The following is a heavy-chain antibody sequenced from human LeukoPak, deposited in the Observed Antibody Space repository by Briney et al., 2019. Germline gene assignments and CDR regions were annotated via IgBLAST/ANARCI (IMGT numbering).Heavy chain of an antibody. V-gene: IGHV3-21*01. CDR2: ISSSSSYI. CDR1: GFTFSSYS. D-gene: IGHD3-22*01. Sequence: KPGGPLRLSCAASGFTFSSYSVNWVRQAPGKGLEWVSSISSSSSYIYYADSVKGRFTISRDNAKNSLYLQMNSLRAEDTAVYYCARASRGGVDSSGYFDWGQGTLVTVSS. J-gene: IGHJ4*02. CDR3: ARASRGGVDSSGYFD.